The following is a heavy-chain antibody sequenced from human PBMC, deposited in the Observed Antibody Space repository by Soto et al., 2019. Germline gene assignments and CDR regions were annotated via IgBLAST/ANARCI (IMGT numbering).Heavy chain of an antibody. V-gene: IGHV1-46*03. CDR1: GYTFTSYF. CDR3: ARVYCSGGSCYSIDY. D-gene: IGHD2-15*01. Sequence: QVQLVQSGAEVKKPGASVKVSCKASGYTFTSYFMYWVRQAPGQGLEWMGIINPSGGSTSYAQKFQGRVTMTRDTSTSTVYMELSSLRSEATAVYYCARVYCSGGSCYSIDYWGQGTLVTVSS. J-gene: IGHJ4*02. CDR2: INPSGGST.